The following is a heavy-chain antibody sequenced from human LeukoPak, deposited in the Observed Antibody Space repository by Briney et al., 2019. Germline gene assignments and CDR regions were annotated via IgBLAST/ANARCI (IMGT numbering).Heavy chain of an antibody. CDR2: ISYDGSNK. Sequence: GGSLRLSCAASGFTFSSYGMHWVRQAPGKGLEWVAVISYDGSNKYYADSVKGRFTISRDNSKNTLYLQMNSLRAEDTAVYYCAKDWGSGYVLEHAFDIWGQGTMVTVSS. J-gene: IGHJ3*02. CDR3: AKDWGSGYVLEHAFDI. CDR1: GFTFSSYG. D-gene: IGHD3-10*01. V-gene: IGHV3-30*18.